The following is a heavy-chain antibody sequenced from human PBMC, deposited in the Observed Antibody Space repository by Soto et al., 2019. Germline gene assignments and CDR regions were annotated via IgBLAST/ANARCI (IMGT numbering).Heavy chain of an antibody. J-gene: IGHJ3*02. Sequence: GVSLRLSCAASGFTFSSYAMSWVRQAPGKGLEWVSAISGSGGSTYYADSVKGRFTISRDNSKNTLYLQMNSLRAEDTAVYYCATPGAMRGPRDAFDIWGQGTMVTVSS. V-gene: IGHV3-23*01. CDR1: GFTFSSYA. D-gene: IGHD2-2*01. CDR3: ATPGAMRGPRDAFDI. CDR2: ISGSGGST.